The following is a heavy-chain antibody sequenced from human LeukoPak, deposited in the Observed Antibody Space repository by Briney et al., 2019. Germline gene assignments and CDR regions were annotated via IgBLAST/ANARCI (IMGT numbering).Heavy chain of an antibody. D-gene: IGHD2-15*01. Sequence: SETLSLTCAVYGGSFSGYYLSWIRQPPGKGLEWIGEINHSGSTNYNPSLKSRVTISVDTSKNQFSLKLSSVTAADTAVYYCARILLGYCSGGSCLNLYYFDYWGQGTLVTVSS. CDR1: GGSFSGYY. CDR2: INHSGST. V-gene: IGHV4-34*01. J-gene: IGHJ4*02. CDR3: ARILLGYCSGGSCLNLYYFDY.